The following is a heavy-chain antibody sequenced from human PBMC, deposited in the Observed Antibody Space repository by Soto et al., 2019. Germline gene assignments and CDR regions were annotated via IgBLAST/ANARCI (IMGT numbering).Heavy chain of an antibody. D-gene: IGHD6-25*01. V-gene: IGHV3-21*01. J-gene: IGHJ5*02. CDR2: ISSNRKYM. CDR1: GFSVNAHS. Sequence: GVSLRLSCAASGFSVNAHSMNWFRQAPGKGLEWVSSISSNRKYMYYAASVKGRFTISTDDARNFLFLQMNSLTAEDTAVYYCASGAVSYSSAYQSWFDPWGQGTLVTVSS. CDR3: ASGAVSYSSAYQSWFDP.